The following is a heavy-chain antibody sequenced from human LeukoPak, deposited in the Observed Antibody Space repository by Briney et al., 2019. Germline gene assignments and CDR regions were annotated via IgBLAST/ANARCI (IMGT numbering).Heavy chain of an antibody. J-gene: IGHJ4*02. CDR1: GYTFTGYC. Sequence: ASVKVSCKASGYTFTGYCMHWARQAPGQGLEWMGWINPNSGGTNYAQKFQGRVTMTRDTSISTAYMELSRLRSDDTAVYYCARGAYDYVWGRPVDYWGQGTLVTVSS. CDR2: INPNSGGT. CDR3: ARGAYDYVWGRPVDY. D-gene: IGHD3-16*01. V-gene: IGHV1-2*02.